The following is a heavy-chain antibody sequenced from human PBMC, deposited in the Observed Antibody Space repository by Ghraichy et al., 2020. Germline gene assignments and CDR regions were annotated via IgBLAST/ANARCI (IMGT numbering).Heavy chain of an antibody. D-gene: IGHD3-10*01. CDR1: GFTFNRFA. CDR3: AMRYSEGRGFDF. CDR2: ISGSGGAT. V-gene: IGHV3-23*01. Sequence: GGSLRLSCAASGFTFNRFAISWVRQAPGKGLEWVSEISGSGGATFYADSVKGHFTISRDNSNNTLFLQMNSLRAEDTAIYYCAMRYSEGRGFDFWGQGTLVTVSS. J-gene: IGHJ5*01.